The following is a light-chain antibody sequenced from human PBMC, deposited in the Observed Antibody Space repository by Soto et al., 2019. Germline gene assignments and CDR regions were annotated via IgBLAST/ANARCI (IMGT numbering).Light chain of an antibody. CDR2: DAS. J-gene: IGKJ1*01. Sequence: DIQMTQSPSTLSASVGDRVTITCRASQSISSWLAWYQQKPGKAPKLLIYDASSLESGVPSRFSGSGSGTEFTLPISSLQPDDFATYYCQQYNSYSPWTFGQGNKVEIK. V-gene: IGKV1-5*01. CDR3: QQYNSYSPWT. CDR1: QSISSW.